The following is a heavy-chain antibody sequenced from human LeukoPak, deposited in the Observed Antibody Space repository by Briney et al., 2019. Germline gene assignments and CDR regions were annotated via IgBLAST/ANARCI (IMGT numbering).Heavy chain of an antibody. D-gene: IGHD6-19*01. J-gene: IGHJ4*02. CDR1: GGSSTSDAYY. Sequence: PSETLSLTCTISGGSSTSDAYYWTWIRQVPGKGLEWIGYIYYSGTSYYNPSLKGRTVISVGTRKNQFSLKLISLTAADTAIYYCARGDADPGSPAFFDSWGQGILVTVSS. CDR3: ARGDADPGSPAFFDS. V-gene: IGHV4-31*03. CDR2: IYYSGTS.